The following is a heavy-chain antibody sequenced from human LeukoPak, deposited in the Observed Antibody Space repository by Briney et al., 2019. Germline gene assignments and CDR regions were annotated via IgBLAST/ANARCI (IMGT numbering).Heavy chain of an antibody. CDR3: ARIMTTSGGVTGALGY. D-gene: IGHD3-16*01. CDR2: IDPSDSYT. Sequence: GESLKISCKASGYRFSSYWISWVRQMPGKGLEWMGRIDPSDSYTNYRPSFQGHVTISADQSISTAYLQWSSLKASDTAIYYCARIMTTSGGVTGALGYWGQGTLVTVSS. V-gene: IGHV5-10-1*01. CDR1: GYRFSSYW. J-gene: IGHJ4*02.